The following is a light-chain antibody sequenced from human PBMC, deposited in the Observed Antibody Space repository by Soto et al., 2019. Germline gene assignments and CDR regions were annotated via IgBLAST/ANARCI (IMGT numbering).Light chain of an antibody. V-gene: IGKV3D-15*01. CDR3: QQYGSSGT. CDR2: DAS. Sequence: EIVMTQSPATLSASPGDRATLSCRASQSVGNDLAWYQQKPGQAPRLLIYDASTRATGIPGMFSGSGSGTEFTFTISSLPSEVFAVYYCQQYGSSGTFGQGTKGDSK. CDR1: QSVGND. J-gene: IGKJ1*01.